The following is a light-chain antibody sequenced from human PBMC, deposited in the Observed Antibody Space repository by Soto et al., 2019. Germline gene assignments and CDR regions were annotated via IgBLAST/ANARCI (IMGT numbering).Light chain of an antibody. CDR2: WAS. CDR3: QQYYNTLWT. CDR1: QTLLYPSSNKNF. J-gene: IGKJ1*01. V-gene: IGKV4-1*01. Sequence: DIVLTQSPDSLALSLGERATIRCRSSQTLLYPSSNKNFLAWYQQKPGQPPKLLIYWASTRESGVPDRFRGGGSGTDFTLTIDSLQAEDVAVYYCQQYYNTLWTFGQGTKVDIK.